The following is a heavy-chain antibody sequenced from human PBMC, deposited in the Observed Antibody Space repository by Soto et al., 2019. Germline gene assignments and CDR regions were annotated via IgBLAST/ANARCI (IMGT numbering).Heavy chain of an antibody. CDR3: ARAAMGGSSWPFDY. CDR2: IYHSGST. Sequence: QVQLQESGPGLVKPSGTLSLTCAVSGGSISSSNWWSWVRQPPGKGLEWIGEIYHSGSTNYNPSLKSRLTISVDKSKTPFSLTLSSVPAADTAVYYCARAAMGGSSWPFDYWGQGTLVTVSS. CDR1: GGSISSSNW. V-gene: IGHV4-4*02. J-gene: IGHJ4*02. D-gene: IGHD6-13*01.